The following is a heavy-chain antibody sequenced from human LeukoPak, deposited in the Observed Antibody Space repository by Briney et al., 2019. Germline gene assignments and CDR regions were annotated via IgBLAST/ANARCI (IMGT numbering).Heavy chain of an antibody. CDR2: INPNSGGT. D-gene: IGHD1-26*01. V-gene: IGHV1-2*02. CDR1: GYTFTGYY. Sequence: ASVKVSCKASGYTFTGYYMHWVRQAPGQGLEWMGWINPNSGGTNYAQKFQGRVTMTRDTSISTAYMELSSLRSEDTAVYYCARDGGDSGSFDYWGQGTLVTVSS. J-gene: IGHJ4*02. CDR3: ARDGGDSGSFDY.